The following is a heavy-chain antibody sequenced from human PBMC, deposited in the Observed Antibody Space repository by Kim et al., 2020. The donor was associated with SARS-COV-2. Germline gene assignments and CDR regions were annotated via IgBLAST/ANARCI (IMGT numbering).Heavy chain of an antibody. D-gene: IGHD5-12*01. CDR2: INPNSGGT. J-gene: IGHJ4*02. Sequence: ASVKVSCKASGYTFTGYYMHWVRQAPGQGLEWMGWINPNSGGTNYAQKFQGRVTMTRDTSISTAYMELSRLRSDDTAVYYCAREGDGYNLGYDYWGQGTLVTVSS. CDR3: AREGDGYNLGYDY. CDR1: GYTFTGYY. V-gene: IGHV1-2*02.